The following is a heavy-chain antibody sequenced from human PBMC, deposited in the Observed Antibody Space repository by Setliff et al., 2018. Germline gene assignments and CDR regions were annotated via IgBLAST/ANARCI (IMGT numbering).Heavy chain of an antibody. D-gene: IGHD3-22*01. CDR3: AKDLYYYDSSGYYPIPFDY. CDR2: ISGSGGRT. CDR1: GFTFSSYA. V-gene: IGHV3-23*01. Sequence: PGGSLRLSCAASGFTFSSYAMSWVRQAPGKGLEWVSTISGSGGRTYYADSVKGRFTASRDNSKNTLYLQMNSLRAEDTAVYYCAKDLYYYDSSGYYPIPFDYWGQGTLVTVSS. J-gene: IGHJ4*02.